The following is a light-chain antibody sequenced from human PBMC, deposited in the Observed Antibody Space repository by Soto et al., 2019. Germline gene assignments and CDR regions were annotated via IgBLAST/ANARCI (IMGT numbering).Light chain of an antibody. CDR2: EVT. CDR1: SGDVSGYDY. Sequence: QSVLTQPASVSGSPGQSIAISCTGTSGDVSGYDYVSWYQQHPDKATKLMIYEVTKRPSWVSNRFSGSKSGNTASLTISGLQPEDEADYYCSSHTSGSTRVFGSGTKVTVL. V-gene: IGLV2-14*01. CDR3: SSHTSGSTRV. J-gene: IGLJ1*01.